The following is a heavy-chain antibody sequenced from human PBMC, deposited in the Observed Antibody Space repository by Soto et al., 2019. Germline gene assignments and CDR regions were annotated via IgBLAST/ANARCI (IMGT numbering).Heavy chain of an antibody. D-gene: IGHD3-3*01. V-gene: IGHV4-34*01. J-gene: IGHJ6*03. CDR1: GGSFSGYY. Sequence: ETLSLTCAVYGGSFSGYYWSWIRQPPGKGLEWIGEINHSGSTNYNPSLKSRVTISVDTSKNQFSLKLSSVTAADTAVYYCARGLFGVVPVYYMDVWGKGTTVTVSS. CDR3: ARGLFGVVPVYYMDV. CDR2: INHSGST.